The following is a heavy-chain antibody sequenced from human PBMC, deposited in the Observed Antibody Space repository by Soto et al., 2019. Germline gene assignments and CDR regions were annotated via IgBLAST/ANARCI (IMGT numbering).Heavy chain of an antibody. Sequence: PSETLSLTCTVSGGSISSFHWSWIRQPPGKGLEWIGYIYYTGNTIYNPSLNSRVTMSVDTSKNQFSLHLNYVTAADTAVYYCARGGASSKWLDPVGQGTLVTVSS. CDR1: GGSISSFH. CDR2: IYYTGNT. D-gene: IGHD3-10*01. J-gene: IGHJ5*02. CDR3: ARGGASSKWLDP. V-gene: IGHV4-59*01.